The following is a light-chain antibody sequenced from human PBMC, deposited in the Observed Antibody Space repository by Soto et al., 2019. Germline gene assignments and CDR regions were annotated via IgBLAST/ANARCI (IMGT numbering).Light chain of an antibody. V-gene: IGLV1-44*01. CDR2: SNN. CDR1: SSNIGSNT. Sequence: QSVLTQPPSASGTPGQRVTISCSGSSSNIGSNTVNWYQQLPGTAPKLLIYSNNQRPSGVPDRFSGSKSGTSASLAISGLQSEDKADYYCAAWDDSLEVVFGGGTKVTVL. J-gene: IGLJ2*01. CDR3: AAWDDSLEVV.